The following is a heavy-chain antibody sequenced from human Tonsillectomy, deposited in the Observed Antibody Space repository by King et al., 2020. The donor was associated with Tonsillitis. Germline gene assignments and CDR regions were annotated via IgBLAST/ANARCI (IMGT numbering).Heavy chain of an antibody. CDR1: GFTFDDYA. Sequence: VQLVESGGGLVQPGRSLTLSCAASGFTFDDYAMHWVRQAPGKGLEWVSTITWNSNGIDYADSVKGRFTISRDNTRNSLYLQMNSLRAEYTALYYCAKARSADYFDYWGQGTLVTVSS. D-gene: IGHD3-10*01. J-gene: IGHJ4*02. CDR2: ITWNSNGI. CDR3: AKARSADYFDY. V-gene: IGHV3-9*01.